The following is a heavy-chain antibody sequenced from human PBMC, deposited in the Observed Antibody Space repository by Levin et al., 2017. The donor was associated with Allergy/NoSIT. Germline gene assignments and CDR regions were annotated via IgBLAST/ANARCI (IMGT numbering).Heavy chain of an antibody. CDR1: GDRVSSNSAA. CDR3: ARDRASHPRGRVYYGMDV. D-gene: IGHD3-10*01. Sequence: SQTLSLTCAISGDRVSSNSAAWNWIRQSPSRGLEWLGRTYYRSKWYNDYAVSVKSRITINPDTSKNQFSLQLNSVTPEDTAVYYCARDRASHPRGRVYYGMDVWGQGTTVTVSS. J-gene: IGHJ6*02. CDR2: TYYRSKWYN. V-gene: IGHV6-1*01.